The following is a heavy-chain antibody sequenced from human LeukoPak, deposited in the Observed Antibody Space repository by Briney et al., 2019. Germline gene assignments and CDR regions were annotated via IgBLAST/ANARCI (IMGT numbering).Heavy chain of an antibody. CDR1: GYTFTGYY. D-gene: IGHD3-10*01. CDR3: ARDGATGVSNWFDP. J-gene: IGHJ5*02. CDR2: INPHSGAS. Sequence: ASVKVSCKASGYTFTGYYIHWVRQAPGQGLEWMGWINPHSGASNYAQKFQGRVTMTRDTSISTAYMEVSSLTSDDTAVYYCARDGATGVSNWFDPWGQGTLVTVSS. V-gene: IGHV1-2*02.